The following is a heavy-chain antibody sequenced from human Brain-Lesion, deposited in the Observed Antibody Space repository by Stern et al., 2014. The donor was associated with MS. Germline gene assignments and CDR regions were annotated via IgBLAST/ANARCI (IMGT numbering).Heavy chain of an antibody. CDR3: AGEEDIRYCSGGSCTGNWFDP. V-gene: IGHV4-39*01. CDR1: GGSVSSTSYA. CDR2: IYYSGNT. D-gene: IGHD2-15*01. J-gene: IGHJ5*02. Sequence: VQLLESGPGLVKPSETLSLTCTVAGGSVSSTSYAWAWIRQPPGKGLEWIGTIYYSGNTYYSPSLKSRLTISLDTYKNQFSQQLRSVTAADTAVYYCAGEEDIRYCSGGSCTGNWFDPWGQGTLVTVSS.